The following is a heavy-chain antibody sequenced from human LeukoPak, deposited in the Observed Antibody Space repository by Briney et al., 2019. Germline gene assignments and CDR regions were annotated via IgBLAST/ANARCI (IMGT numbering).Heavy chain of an antibody. V-gene: IGHV3-30-3*01. D-gene: IGHD2-2*01. CDR3: AREESAMVVIDY. J-gene: IGHJ4*02. CDR2: ISYDGSNN. CDR1: RFTFSSFT. Sequence: AGGSLRLSCAASRFTFSSFTMHWVRQAPGEGLEWVAVISYDGSNNYYADSVKGRFTISRDNSKNTLYLQMNSLRDEDTAVYYCAREESAMVVIDYWSQGTLVTVSS.